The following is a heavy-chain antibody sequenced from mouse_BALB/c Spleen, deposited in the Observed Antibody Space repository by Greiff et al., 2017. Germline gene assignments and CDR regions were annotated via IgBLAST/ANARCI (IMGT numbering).Heavy chain of an antibody. D-gene: IGHD2-1*01. CDR3: ARDENYGNGHYAMDY. V-gene: IGHV3-6*02. CDR2: ISYDGSN. Sequence: EVKLMESGPGLVKPSQSLSLTCSVTGYSITSGYYWNWIRQFPGNKLEWMGYISYDGSNNYNPSLKNRISITRDTSKNQFFLKLNSVTTEDTATYYCARDENYGNGHYAMDYWGQGTSVTVSS. J-gene: IGHJ4*01. CDR1: GYSITSGYY.